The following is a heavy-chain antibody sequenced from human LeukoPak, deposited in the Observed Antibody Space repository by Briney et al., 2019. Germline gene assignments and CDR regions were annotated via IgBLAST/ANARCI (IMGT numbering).Heavy chain of an antibody. CDR1: GGSISSSSYY. CDR2: IYYSGST. Sequence: PSETLSLTCTVSGGSISSSSYYWGWIRQPPGKGPEWIGSIYYSGSTYYNPSLKSRVTISVDTSKNQFSLKLSSVTAADTAVYYCVSLGSWSHHFDYWGQGTLVTVSS. V-gene: IGHV4-39*01. D-gene: IGHD6-13*01. J-gene: IGHJ4*02. CDR3: VSLGSWSHHFDY.